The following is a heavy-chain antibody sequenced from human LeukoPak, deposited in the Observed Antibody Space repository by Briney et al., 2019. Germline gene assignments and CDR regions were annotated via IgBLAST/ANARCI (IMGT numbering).Heavy chain of an antibody. D-gene: IGHD3-3*01. CDR2: INTNTGNP. J-gene: IGHJ6*03. CDR3: AREGQGGYDFWSGYYTYYYYYMDV. Sequence: GASVKVSCKASGYTFTSYAMNWVRQAPGQGLEWMGWINTNTGNPTYAQGLTGRFVFSLDTSVSTAYLQISSLKAEDTAVYYCAREGQGGYDFWSGYYTYYYYYMDVWGKGTTVTVSS. CDR1: GYTFTSYA. V-gene: IGHV7-4-1*02.